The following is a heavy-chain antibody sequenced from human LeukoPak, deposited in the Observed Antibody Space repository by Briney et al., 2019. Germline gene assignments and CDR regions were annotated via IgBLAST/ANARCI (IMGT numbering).Heavy chain of an antibody. Sequence: PSETLSLTCTVSGGSISSYYWSWIRQPPGKGLEWIGYIYYSGSTNCNPSLKSRVTISVDTSKNQFSLKLSSVTAADTAVYYCARHGRELGFDYFDYWGQGTLVTVSS. CDR1: GGSISSYY. CDR3: ARHGRELGFDYFDY. D-gene: IGHD1-26*01. V-gene: IGHV4-59*08. CDR2: IYYSGST. J-gene: IGHJ4*02.